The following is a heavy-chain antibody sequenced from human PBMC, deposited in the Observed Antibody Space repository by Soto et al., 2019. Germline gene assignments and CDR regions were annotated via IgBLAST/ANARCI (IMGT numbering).Heavy chain of an antibody. CDR3: ARDSALRKRYSDSWTRSWYFYL. CDR2: IWYDGSSK. D-gene: IGHD1-26*01. Sequence: QVQLAESGGGVVQHGTSLRVSCDASGFSFYNYGMHWVRQAPGKGLEWVALIWYDGSSKYHADSVEGRFTISRDNSQNTLYLQMTSLPAEDTAVYYCARDSALRKRYSDSWTRSWYFYLWGRGTLVSVS. V-gene: IGHV3-33*01. CDR1: GFSFYNYG. J-gene: IGHJ2*01.